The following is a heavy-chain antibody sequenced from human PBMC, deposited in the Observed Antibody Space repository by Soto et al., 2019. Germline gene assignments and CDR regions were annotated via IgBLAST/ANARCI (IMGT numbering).Heavy chain of an antibody. V-gene: IGHV3-74*01. CDR2: INSDGSST. CDR1: GFTFSSYW. D-gene: IGHD2-15*01. CDR3: ARREAADGVLDL. J-gene: IGHJ5*02. Sequence: VQLVESGGGLVQPGGSLRLSCAASGFTFSSYWMHWVRQAPGKGLVWVSRINSDGSSTSYADSVKGRFTISRDNAKNTLYLQMNSLRAEDTAVYYCARREAADGVLDLWGQGTLVTVSS.